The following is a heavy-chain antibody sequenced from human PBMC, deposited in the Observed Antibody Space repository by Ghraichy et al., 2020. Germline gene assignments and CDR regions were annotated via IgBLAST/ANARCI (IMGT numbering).Heavy chain of an antibody. D-gene: IGHD3-3*01. J-gene: IGHJ4*02. Sequence: GGSLRLSCAASGFTFSSYWMHWVRQAPGKGLVWVSRINSDGSSTSYADSVKGRFTISRDNAKNTLYLQMNSLRAEDTAVYYCARVLPDTTYYDFWSGYYNPQGYFDYWGQGTLVTVSS. CDR1: GFTFSSYW. CDR2: INSDGSST. V-gene: IGHV3-74*01. CDR3: ARVLPDTTYYDFWSGYYNPQGYFDY.